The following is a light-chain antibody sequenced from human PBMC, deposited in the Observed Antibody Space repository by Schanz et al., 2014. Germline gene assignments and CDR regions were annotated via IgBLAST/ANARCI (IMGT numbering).Light chain of an antibody. CDR1: QSVSSSN. J-gene: IGKJ1*01. Sequence: EIVLTQSPGTLSLSPGERATLSCRASQSVSSSNLAWYQQKPGQAPRLLIYDASNRATGIPARFSGSGSGTDFTLTISSLEPEDFAVYYCQQYGSSPWTFGQGTKVEIK. CDR2: DAS. V-gene: IGKV3-20*01. CDR3: QQYGSSPWT.